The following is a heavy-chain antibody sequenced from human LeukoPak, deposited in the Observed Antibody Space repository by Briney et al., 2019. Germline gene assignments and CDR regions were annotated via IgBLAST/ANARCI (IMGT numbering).Heavy chain of an antibody. Sequence: PGGSLRLSCAAPGFTFSSYAMSWVRQAPGKGLEWVSAISGSGGSTYYADSVKGRFTISRDNSKNTLYLQMNSLRAEDTAVYYCAKHPYGSGTYDAFDIWGQGTMVTVSS. CDR1: GFTFSSYA. J-gene: IGHJ3*02. D-gene: IGHD3-10*01. CDR2: ISGSGGST. V-gene: IGHV3-23*01. CDR3: AKHPYGSGTYDAFDI.